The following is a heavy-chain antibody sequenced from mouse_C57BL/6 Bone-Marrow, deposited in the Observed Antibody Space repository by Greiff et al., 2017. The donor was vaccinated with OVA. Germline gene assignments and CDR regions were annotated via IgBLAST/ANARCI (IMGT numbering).Heavy chain of an antibody. CDR1: GYTFTSYW. D-gene: IGHD1-1*01. V-gene: IGHV1-72*01. Sequence: VQLQESGAELVKPGASVKLSCKASGYTFTSYWMHWVKQRPGRGLEWIGRIDPNSGGTKYNEKFKSKATLTVDKPSSTAYMQLSSLTSEDSAVYYCARTRGTTVVAPVVWGTGTTVTVSS. CDR3: ARTRGTTVVAPVV. CDR2: IDPNSGGT. J-gene: IGHJ1*03.